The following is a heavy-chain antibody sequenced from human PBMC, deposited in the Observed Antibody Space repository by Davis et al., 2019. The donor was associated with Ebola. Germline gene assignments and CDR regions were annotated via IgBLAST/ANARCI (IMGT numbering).Heavy chain of an antibody. CDR1: GFTFSSYD. CDR2: IGTAGDT. Sequence: GESLKISCAASGFTFSSYDMHWVRQATGKGLEWVSAIGTAGDTYYPGSVKGRFTISRENAKNSLYLQMNSLRAGDTAVYYCSRAGFGELLYQPGAFDIWGQGTMVTVSS. CDR3: SRAGFGELLYQPGAFDI. D-gene: IGHD3-10*01. J-gene: IGHJ3*02. V-gene: IGHV3-13*01.